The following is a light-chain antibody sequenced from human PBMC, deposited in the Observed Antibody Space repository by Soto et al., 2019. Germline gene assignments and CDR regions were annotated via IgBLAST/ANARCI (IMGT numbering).Light chain of an antibody. CDR3: PQSYRTLRIT. Sequence: DIQMTQSPSSLSASVGDRVTITCRASQSISSYLNWYQQKPGKAPKLLIYAASSLQSGVPSRFSGSGSGTDFTLTISSLQPEDFATYYCPQSYRTLRITFGQGTRLEIK. V-gene: IGKV1-39*01. J-gene: IGKJ5*01. CDR1: QSISSY. CDR2: AAS.